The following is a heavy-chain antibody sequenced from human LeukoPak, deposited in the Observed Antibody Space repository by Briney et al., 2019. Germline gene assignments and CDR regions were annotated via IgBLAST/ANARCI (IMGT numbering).Heavy chain of an antibody. V-gene: IGHV1-69*04. Sequence: ASVKVSCKASGGTFSSYAISWVRQAPGQGLEWMGRIIPILGIANYAQKFQGRVTITADESTSTAYMELSSLRSEDTAVYYCARAERGPWLGGYCSSTSCYTPLGFDYWGQGTLVTVSS. CDR2: IIPILGIA. CDR1: GGTFSSYA. J-gene: IGHJ4*02. CDR3: ARAERGPWLGGYCSSTSCYTPLGFDY. D-gene: IGHD2-2*02.